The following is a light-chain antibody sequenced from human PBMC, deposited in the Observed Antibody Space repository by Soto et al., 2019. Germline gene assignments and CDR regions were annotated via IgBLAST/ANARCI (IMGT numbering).Light chain of an antibody. CDR2: GTS. J-gene: IGKJ5*01. CDR3: QPYRGSPDT. Sequence: EIVLTQSPGTLSLSPGERATLSCRASQSLGNTFLAWYQQKPGQAPSLLIYGTSSRATGIPDRFSGSGSGTDFTLTIIRLETEDFAVYYCQPYRGSPDTFGQGTRLEI. V-gene: IGKV3-20*01. CDR1: QSLGNTF.